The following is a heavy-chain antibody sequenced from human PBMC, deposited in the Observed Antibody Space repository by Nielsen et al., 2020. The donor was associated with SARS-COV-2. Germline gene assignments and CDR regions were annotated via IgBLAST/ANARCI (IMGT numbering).Heavy chain of an antibody. D-gene: IGHD5-18*01. CDR1: GFAFSSYG. Sequence: GESLKISCAASGFAFSSYGMHWVRQAPGKGLEWVAVISYDGSNKYYADSVKGRFTISRDNSKNTLYLQINSLRAEDTAVYYCAKEVDTAMGERWLDPWGQGTLVTVSS. J-gene: IGHJ5*02. CDR3: AKEVDTAMGERWLDP. CDR2: ISYDGSNK. V-gene: IGHV3-30*18.